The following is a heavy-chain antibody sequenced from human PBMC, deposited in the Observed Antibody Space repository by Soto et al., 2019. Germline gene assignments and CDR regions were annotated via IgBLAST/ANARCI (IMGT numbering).Heavy chain of an antibody. V-gene: IGHV5-51*01. CDR2: THPSISDT. CDR3: ARHHRDDVSGRWLEQ. Sequence: ESLKISFKCSVYTFTSYLISWVRQMPGKGLECMGITHPSISDTRYSPSFQGQVTISVDKSTSTAYLQWSSLKASGTAMYYCARHHRDDVSGRWLEQWGQGTLVTVSS. D-gene: IGHD1-26*01. CDR1: VYTFTSYL. J-gene: IGHJ4*02.